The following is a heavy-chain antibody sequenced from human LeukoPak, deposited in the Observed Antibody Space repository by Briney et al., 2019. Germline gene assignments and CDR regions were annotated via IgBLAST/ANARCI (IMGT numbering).Heavy chain of an antibody. CDR3: ARGSGRPPPFDP. Sequence: SEPLSLTCTVSGGSISSSSYYWGWIRQPPGKGLEWIGSIYYSGSTHYNPSLKSRVTISVDTSKNQFSLKLSSVTAADTAVYYCARGSGRPPPFDPWGQGTLVTVSS. D-gene: IGHD3-10*01. CDR1: GGSISSSSYY. CDR2: IYYSGST. V-gene: IGHV4-39*07. J-gene: IGHJ5*02.